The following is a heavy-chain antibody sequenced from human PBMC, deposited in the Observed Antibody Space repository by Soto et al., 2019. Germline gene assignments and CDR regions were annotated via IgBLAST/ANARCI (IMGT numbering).Heavy chain of an antibody. CDR1: GGSISSYY. D-gene: IGHD4-17*01. J-gene: IGHJ4*02. CDR3: ARRYGDAVDF. Sequence: QVQLQESGPGLVRPSETLSLTCTVSGGSISSYYWSWIRQPPGKGLEWIGYIYYSGSTNYNPSLKXRVTISVDTSKTQFSLKLSSVTAADTAVYYCARRYGDAVDFWGQGTLVTVSS. V-gene: IGHV4-59*01. CDR2: IYYSGST.